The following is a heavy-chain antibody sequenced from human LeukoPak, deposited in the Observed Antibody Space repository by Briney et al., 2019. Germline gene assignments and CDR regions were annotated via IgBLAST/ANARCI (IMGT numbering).Heavy chain of an antibody. CDR2: INHSGST. Sequence: SETLPLTCAVYGGSFSGYYWSWIRQPPGKGLEWIGEINHSGSTNYDPSLKSRVTISVDTSKNQFSLKLSSVTAADTAVYYCARATVTIADGFDYWGQGTLVTVSS. CDR3: ARATVTIADGFDY. V-gene: IGHV4-34*01. D-gene: IGHD4-17*01. CDR1: GGSFSGYY. J-gene: IGHJ4*02.